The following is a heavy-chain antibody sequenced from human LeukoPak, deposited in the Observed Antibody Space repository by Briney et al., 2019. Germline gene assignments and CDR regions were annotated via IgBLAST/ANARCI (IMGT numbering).Heavy chain of an antibody. CDR1: GFTFSSYS. CDR3: VKDSPPRYSGSPPAY. D-gene: IGHD1-26*01. V-gene: IGHV3-7*03. Sequence: GGSLRLSCAASGFTFSSYSMSWVRQAPGKRLEWVANINKDGGEKYYVDSVKGRFTISRDNAKNSLYLQMNSLRADDTAVYYCVKDSPPRYSGSPPAYWGQGTLVTVSS. CDR2: INKDGGEK. J-gene: IGHJ4*02.